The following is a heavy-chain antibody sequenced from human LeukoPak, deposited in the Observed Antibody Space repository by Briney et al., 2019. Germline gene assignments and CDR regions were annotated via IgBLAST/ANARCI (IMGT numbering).Heavy chain of an antibody. CDR3: ATQGSSGWYQGSDY. V-gene: IGHV4-39*01. J-gene: IGHJ4*02. Sequence: PSETLPLTCAVSGGSISNTGYYWGWIRQTPGKGLEWIGSIYYSGSPYYNPSLKSRVTISVDTSKNQFSQKFTSVTAADTAVYYCATQGSSGWYQGSDYWGQGTLVTVSS. D-gene: IGHD6-19*01. CDR1: GGSISNTGYY. CDR2: IYYSGSP.